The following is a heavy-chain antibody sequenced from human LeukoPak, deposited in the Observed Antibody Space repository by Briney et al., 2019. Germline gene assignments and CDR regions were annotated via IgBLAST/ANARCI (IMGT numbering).Heavy chain of an antibody. CDR3: ARGGYSYGKADV. Sequence: SETLSLTCAVYGGSFSGYYWSWIRQPPGKGLEWIGEINHSGSTNYNPSLKSRVTISVDTSKNQFSLKLSSVTAADTAVYYCARGGYSYGKADVWGQGTLVTVP. J-gene: IGHJ4*02. CDR1: GGSFSGYY. V-gene: IGHV4-34*01. D-gene: IGHD5-18*01. CDR2: INHSGST.